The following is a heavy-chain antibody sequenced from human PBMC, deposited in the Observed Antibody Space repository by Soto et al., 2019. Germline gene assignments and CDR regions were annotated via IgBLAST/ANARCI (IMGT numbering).Heavy chain of an antibody. D-gene: IGHD3-3*01. Sequence: GGSLRLSCAASGFTFDDYAMHWVRQAPGKGLEWVSGISWNSGSIGYADSVKGRFTISRDNAKNSLYLQMNSLRAEDTALYYCAKDGYYRYYYYYMDVWGKGTTVTVSS. CDR1: GFTFDDYA. CDR3: AKDGYYRYYYYYMDV. V-gene: IGHV3-9*01. J-gene: IGHJ6*03. CDR2: ISWNSGSI.